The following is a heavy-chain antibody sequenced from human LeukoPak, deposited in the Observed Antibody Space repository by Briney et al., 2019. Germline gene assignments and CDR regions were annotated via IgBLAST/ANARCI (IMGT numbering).Heavy chain of an antibody. Sequence: GGSLRLSCAASGFTFSGVAMSWVGQAPGTGLGWFSAISGSGTSTYHADSVKGRFTISRDNSKHTLYLQMNSLRDEDTAVYFCANSEQWLVRYFEYWGQGTLVTVSS. CDR2: ISGSGTST. CDR3: ANSEQWLVRYFEY. J-gene: IGHJ4*02. CDR1: GFTFSGVA. V-gene: IGHV3-23*01. D-gene: IGHD6-19*01.